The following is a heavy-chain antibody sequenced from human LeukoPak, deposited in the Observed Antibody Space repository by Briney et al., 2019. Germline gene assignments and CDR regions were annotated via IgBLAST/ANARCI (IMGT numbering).Heavy chain of an antibody. CDR3: AKDGGGYYDSRGYPL. V-gene: IGHV3-23*01. J-gene: IGHJ1*01. CDR2: FCVGGGNT. D-gene: IGHD3-22*01. CDR1: GSTFSNYA. Sequence: PGGSLRLSCAASGSTFSNYAMSWVRQAPGKGLEWVSTFCVGGGNTYYADSVKGRFTISRDNSKNTLYLQMNSLRAEDTAVYYCAKDGGGYYDSRGYPLWGQGTLVTISS.